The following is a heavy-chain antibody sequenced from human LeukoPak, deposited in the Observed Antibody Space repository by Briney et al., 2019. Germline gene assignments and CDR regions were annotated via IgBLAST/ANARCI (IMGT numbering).Heavy chain of an antibody. CDR2: IIPIFSTA. CDR3: ATKVPGTSHLSA. D-gene: IGHD6-19*01. J-gene: IGHJ4*02. CDR1: GCTFSSYA. Sequence: SVKVSCKASGCTFSSYAISWVRQAPGQGLEWMGGIIPIFSTANYAQKFPGRVTITADESTSTAYLELSSLRAEDMAVYYCATKVPGTSHLSAWGQGALVTVSS. V-gene: IGHV1-69*13.